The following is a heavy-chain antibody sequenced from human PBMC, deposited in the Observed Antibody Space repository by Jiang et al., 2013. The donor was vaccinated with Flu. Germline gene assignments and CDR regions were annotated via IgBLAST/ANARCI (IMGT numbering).Heavy chain of an antibody. CDR3: ARGSRGELGRTFDY. CDR1: GYTFTVSF. J-gene: IGHJ4*02. Sequence: VQLVESGAEVKKPGGSVKVSCKASGYTFTVSFMHWVRLAPGQGLEWMGRINPNSGGIKYALKFQGRVTMTSDTSISTVYMELSGLNYDDTAVYYCARGSRGELGRTFDYWGQG. V-gene: IGHV1-2*06. CDR2: INPNSGGI. D-gene: IGHD3-10*01.